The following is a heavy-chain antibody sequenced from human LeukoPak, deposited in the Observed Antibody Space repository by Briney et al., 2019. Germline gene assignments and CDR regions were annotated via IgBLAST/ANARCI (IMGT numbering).Heavy chain of an antibody. D-gene: IGHD6-13*01. V-gene: IGHV4-39*07. CDR2: IYDSGST. Sequence: SETLSLTCTVSGGSIRSSYYYWGWIRQPPGKGLEWIGSIYDSGSTYYNPSLKSRVTISVDTSKNQFSLKLSSVTAADTAVYYCARERAAAGTVADYWGQGTLVTVSS. CDR3: ARERAAAGTVADY. CDR1: GGSIRSSYYY. J-gene: IGHJ4*02.